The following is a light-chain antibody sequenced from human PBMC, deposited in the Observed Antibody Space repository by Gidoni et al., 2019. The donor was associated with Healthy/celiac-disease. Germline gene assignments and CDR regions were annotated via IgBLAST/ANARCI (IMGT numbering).Light chain of an antibody. CDR2: GAS. V-gene: IGKV3-15*01. J-gene: IGKJ5*01. CDR1: QSVSSN. Sequence: EIVMTQSPATLSVAPGERATLSCRASQSVSSNLAWYHQKPAQAPRLLIYGASTRATGIPARCSGSGSGTEFTLTISSLQSEDFAVYYCQQYNNWLITFXXXTRLEIK. CDR3: QQYNNWLIT.